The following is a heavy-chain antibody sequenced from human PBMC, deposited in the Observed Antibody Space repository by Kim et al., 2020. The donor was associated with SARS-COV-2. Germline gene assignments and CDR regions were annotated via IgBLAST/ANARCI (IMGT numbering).Heavy chain of an antibody. V-gene: IGHV1-3*01. CDR1: GYTFTSYA. D-gene: IGHD1-26*01. CDR3: ARRGSGSYYFDY. CDR2: INAGNGNT. Sequence: ASVKVSCKASGYTFTSYAMHWVRQAPGQRLEWMGWINAGNGNTKYSQKFQGRVTITRDTSASTAYMELSSLRSEDTAVYYCARRGSGSYYFDYWGQGTLVTVSS. J-gene: IGHJ4*02.